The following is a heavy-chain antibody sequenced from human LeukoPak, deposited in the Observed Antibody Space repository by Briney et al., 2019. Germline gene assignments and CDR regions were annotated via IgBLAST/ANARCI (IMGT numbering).Heavy chain of an antibody. Sequence: GGSLRLSCAASGFSFSSYWMSWVRQTPGKGLERVANIKQEGSARYYVDSVTGRFTISRDNAMNSLYLQMNSLRVEDTAVYYCARDPGIAAAGTVGYFDSWGQGILVTVSS. J-gene: IGHJ4*02. D-gene: IGHD6-13*01. CDR2: IKQEGSAR. CDR1: GFSFSSYW. V-gene: IGHV3-7*01. CDR3: ARDPGIAAAGTVGYFDS.